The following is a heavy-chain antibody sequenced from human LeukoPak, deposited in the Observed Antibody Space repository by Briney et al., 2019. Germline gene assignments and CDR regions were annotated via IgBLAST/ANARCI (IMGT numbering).Heavy chain of an antibody. CDR3: ARVGCNSSSCNVSYYYHYYYMDV. Sequence: SETLSLTCAVYGGSFTGYYWTWIRQPPGKGLGWIGEINHSGSTHYNPSLKSRVTISVDTSKNQFSLKVSSVTAADTAVYYCARVGCNSSSCNVSYYYHYYYMDVWGKGTTVTVSS. V-gene: IGHV4-34*01. CDR1: GGSFTGYY. J-gene: IGHJ6*03. D-gene: IGHD2-2*01. CDR2: INHSGST.